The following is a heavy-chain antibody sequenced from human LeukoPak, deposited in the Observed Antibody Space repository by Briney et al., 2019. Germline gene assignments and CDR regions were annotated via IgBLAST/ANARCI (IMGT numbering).Heavy chain of an antibody. J-gene: IGHJ3*02. Sequence: GESLRISCKGSGYSFTSYWIVWVRQMPRKGLEWMGRIDPSDSYTNYSPSFQGHVTISADRSISTAYLQWSSLKASDTAMYYCASLFRDDVFDIWGQGTMVTVSS. CDR3: ASLFRDDVFDI. D-gene: IGHD2-21*01. CDR2: IDPSDSYT. CDR1: GYSFTSYW. V-gene: IGHV5-10-1*01.